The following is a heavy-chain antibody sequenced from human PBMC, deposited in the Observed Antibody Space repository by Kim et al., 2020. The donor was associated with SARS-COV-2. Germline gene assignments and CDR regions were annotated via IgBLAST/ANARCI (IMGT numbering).Heavy chain of an antibody. D-gene: IGHD4-4*01. CDR1: GFTFSGST. V-gene: IGHV3-73*01. Sequence: GGSLRLSCAASGFTFSGSTMHWVRQASGKGLEWVGGIENKPNSYSTAYAASVQGRFTIARYDSKKTAYLQMSSLKAEATAIYSCTTVNPIPYVGYDAL. J-gene: IGHJ3*01. CDR2: IENKPNSYST. CDR3: TTVNPIPYVGYDAL.